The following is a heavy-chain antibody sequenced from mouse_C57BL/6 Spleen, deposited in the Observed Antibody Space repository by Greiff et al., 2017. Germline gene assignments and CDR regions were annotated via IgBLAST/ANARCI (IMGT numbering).Heavy chain of an antibody. V-gene: IGHV5-4*01. D-gene: IGHD1-1*01. J-gene: IGHJ2*01. Sequence: EVQLVESGGGLVKPGGSLKLSCAASGFTFSSYAMSWVRQTPEKRLEWVATISDGGSYTYYPDNVKGRFTISRDNAKNNLYLQMSHLKSEDTAMYYCARDEGYYYGSRPYYLDYWGQGTTRTVSS. CDR3: ARDEGYYYGSRPYYLDY. CDR1: GFTFSSYA. CDR2: ISDGGSYT.